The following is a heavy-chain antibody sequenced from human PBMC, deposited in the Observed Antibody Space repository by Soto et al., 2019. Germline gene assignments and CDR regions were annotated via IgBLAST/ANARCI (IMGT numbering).Heavy chain of an antibody. Sequence: GGSLRLSCAASGFTISRCTMNWVRQAPGKGLEWLAYITIRAGNIVYADSVRGRFTISADNAENTVFLQMNSLRDEDTAVYYYVRDRDCDRRMVRVELWGQAALGT. CDR3: VRDRDCDRRMVRVEL. D-gene: IGHD3-22*01. CDR2: ITIRAGNI. V-gene: IGHV3-48*02. J-gene: IGHJ4*01. CDR1: GFTISRCT.